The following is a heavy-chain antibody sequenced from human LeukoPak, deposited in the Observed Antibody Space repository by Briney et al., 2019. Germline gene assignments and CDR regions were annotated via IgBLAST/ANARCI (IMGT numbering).Heavy chain of an antibody. CDR3: AREAITIFGLVRTQTPKGPHRFDP. CDR1: GYTFTSYH. J-gene: IGHJ5*02. D-gene: IGHD3-3*01. Sequence: ASLKVSCKASGYTFTSYHMYWVRQAPGQGLEWMGIINASDGSTNYAQRVRGRVTINRDKSTRTVSLDLSSLTSDDTAVYYWAREAITIFGLVRTQTPKGPHRFDPWGEGTVVTVSS. V-gene: IGHV1-46*01. CDR2: INASDGST.